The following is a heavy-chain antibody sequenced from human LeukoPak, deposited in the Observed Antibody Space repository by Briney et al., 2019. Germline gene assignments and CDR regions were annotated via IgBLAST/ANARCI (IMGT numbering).Heavy chain of an antibody. D-gene: IGHD6-19*01. J-gene: IGHJ4*02. CDR2: ISGSGGTS. CDR1: GFTFSSYA. Sequence: GGSLRLSCAASGFTFSSYAMSWVRKAPGKGLEWVSAISGSGGTSYYADSVKGRFTISRDNSKNTLYLQMNSLRAEDTAVYYCAKASAVAGHFDCWGQGTLVTVSS. V-gene: IGHV3-23*01. CDR3: AKASAVAGHFDC.